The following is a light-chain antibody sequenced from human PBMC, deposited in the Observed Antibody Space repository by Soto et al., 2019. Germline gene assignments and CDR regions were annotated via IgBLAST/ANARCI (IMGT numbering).Light chain of an antibody. CDR2: KSS. CDR1: QSISSW. J-gene: IGKJ1*01. CDR3: LQYNTYFPT. V-gene: IGKV1-5*03. Sequence: DIQMTQSPSTLSAFLGDRVTITCRASQSISSWLAWYQQKPGKAPKLLIYKSSTLESGVPSRFSGSGSGTEFTLTISSLQPDDFATYYCLQYNTYFPTFGQGTKVEVE.